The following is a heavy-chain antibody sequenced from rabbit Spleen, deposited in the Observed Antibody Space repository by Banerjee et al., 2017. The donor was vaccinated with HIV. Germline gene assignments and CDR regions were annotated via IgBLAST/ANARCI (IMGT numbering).Heavy chain of an antibody. CDR3: ARGSATMTLVITGYYLSL. J-gene: IGHJ3*01. Sequence: LEESGGDLVKPGASLTLTCKASGFSFSSGYFMCWVRQAPGKGPEWIACIYTGSSGNTYYASWAKGRFTISKTSSTAVALQMTSLTAADTATYFCARGSATMTLVITGYYLSLWGQGTLVTVS. CDR1: GFSFSSGYF. CDR2: IYTGSSGNT. V-gene: IGHV1S40*01. D-gene: IGHD2-1*01.